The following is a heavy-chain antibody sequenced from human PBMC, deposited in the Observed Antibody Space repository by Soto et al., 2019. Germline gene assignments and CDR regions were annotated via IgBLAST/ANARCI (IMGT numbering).Heavy chain of an antibody. Sequence: GGSLRLSCAASGFTFSSYAMHWVRQAPGKGLEWVAVISYDGSNKYYADSVKGRFTISRDNSKNTLYLQMNSLRAGDTAVYYCARDWQENDPSRNYYGMDVWGQGTTVTVSS. D-gene: IGHD1-1*01. J-gene: IGHJ6*02. V-gene: IGHV3-30-3*01. CDR3: ARDWQENDPSRNYYGMDV. CDR1: GFTFSSYA. CDR2: ISYDGSNK.